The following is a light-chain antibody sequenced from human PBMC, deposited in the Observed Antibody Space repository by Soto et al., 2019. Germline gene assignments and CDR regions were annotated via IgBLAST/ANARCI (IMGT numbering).Light chain of an antibody. V-gene: IGKV3-11*01. Sequence: ESVLTRSPGTLSLSTGERATLSCRASPSVTNFLAWYQQKPGQAPRLLIYGAFNRATGIPARFSGSGSGTDFTLTISSLEPEDSAVYYCQQRNVWPPVTFGQGTLLEI. CDR2: GAF. CDR3: QQRNVWPPVT. J-gene: IGKJ5*01. CDR1: PSVTNF.